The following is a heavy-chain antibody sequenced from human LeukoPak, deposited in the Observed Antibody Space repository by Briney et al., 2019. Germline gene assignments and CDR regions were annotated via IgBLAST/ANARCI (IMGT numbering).Heavy chain of an antibody. CDR3: ARQDSSGPWSY. CDR2: IYYSGST. J-gene: IGHJ4*02. Sequence: SETLSLTCTVSGGSISSGDYYWSWIRQPPGKGLEWIGYIYYSGSTYYNPSLKSRVTISVDTSKNQFSLKLSSVTAADTAVYYCARQDSSGPWSYWGQGTLVTVSS. CDR1: GGSISSGDYY. V-gene: IGHV4-30-4*01. D-gene: IGHD3-22*01.